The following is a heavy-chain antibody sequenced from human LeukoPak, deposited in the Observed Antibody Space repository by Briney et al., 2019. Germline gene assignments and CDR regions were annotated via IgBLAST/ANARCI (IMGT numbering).Heavy chain of an antibody. V-gene: IGHV3-15*01. J-gene: IGHJ4*02. Sequence: GSLRLSCAASGFTFSNAWMSWVRQAPGKGLEWVGRIKSKTDGGTTDYAAPVKGRFTISRDDSKNTLYLQMNSLKTEDTAVYYCTTDIYYDSSGYHFDYWGQGTLVTVSS. CDR3: TTDIYYDSSGYHFDY. CDR1: GFTFSNAW. CDR2: IKSKTDGGTT. D-gene: IGHD3-22*01.